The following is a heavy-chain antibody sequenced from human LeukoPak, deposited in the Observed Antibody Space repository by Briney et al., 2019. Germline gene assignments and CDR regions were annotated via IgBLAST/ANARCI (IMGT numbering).Heavy chain of an antibody. Sequence: GGSLRLSCAASGFTFSSYAMSWVRQAPGKGLEWVSAISGSGGSTYYADSVKGRFTISRDNSKNTLYLQMNSLRAEGTAVYYCAKQGPARIPIVVVTAMAHWGQGTLVTVSS. V-gene: IGHV3-23*01. J-gene: IGHJ4*02. CDR2: ISGSGGST. CDR1: GFTFSSYA. CDR3: AKQGPARIPIVVVTAMAH. D-gene: IGHD2-21*02.